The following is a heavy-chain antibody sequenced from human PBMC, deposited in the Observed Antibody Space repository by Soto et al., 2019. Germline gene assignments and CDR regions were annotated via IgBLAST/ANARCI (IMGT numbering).Heavy chain of an antibody. D-gene: IGHD1-26*01. CDR2: IYYSGST. J-gene: IGHJ4*02. Sequence: KPSETLSLTCTVSGGSISSGDYYWSWIRQPPGKGLEWIGYIYYSGSTYYNPSLKSRVTISVDTSKNQFSLKLSSVTAADTAVYYCARDEGSYLAFDYWGQGTLVTVSS. CDR3: ARDEGSYLAFDY. V-gene: IGHV4-30-4*01. CDR1: GGSISSGDYY.